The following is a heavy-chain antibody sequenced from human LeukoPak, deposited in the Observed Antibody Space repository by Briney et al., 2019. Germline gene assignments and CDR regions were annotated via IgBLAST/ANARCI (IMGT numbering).Heavy chain of an antibody. D-gene: IGHD3-22*01. V-gene: IGHV1-2*02. CDR1: GYSFTGHY. CDR3: ARVRDTMIVVADDAFDI. Sequence: ASVKVSCEASGYSFTGHYMHWVRQAPGQGLEWMGWINPNSGGTNYAQKFRGRVTMTRDTSISTAYMELSRLRSDDTAVYYCARVRDTMIVVADDAFDIWGQGTMVTVSS. CDR2: INPNSGGT. J-gene: IGHJ3*02.